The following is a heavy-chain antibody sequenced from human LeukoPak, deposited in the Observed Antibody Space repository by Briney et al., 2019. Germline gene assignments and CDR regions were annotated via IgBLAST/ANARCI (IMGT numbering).Heavy chain of an antibody. J-gene: IGHJ6*02. CDR1: GXTFSSYS. V-gene: IGHV3-21*01. Sequence: GGSLRLSWAASGXTFSSYSMNWVRQAPGKGLEWVSSISSSSSYIYYADSVKGRFTISRDNAKNSLYLQMNSLRAEDTAVYYCASDRDISSWYESGDYYYYYSMDVWGQGTTVTVSS. CDR2: ISSSSSYI. D-gene: IGHD6-13*01. CDR3: ASDRDISSWYESGDYYYYYSMDV.